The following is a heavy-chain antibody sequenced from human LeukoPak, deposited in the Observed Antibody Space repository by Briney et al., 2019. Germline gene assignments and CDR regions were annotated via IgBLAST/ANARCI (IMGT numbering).Heavy chain of an antibody. D-gene: IGHD3-3*01. J-gene: IGHJ4*02. V-gene: IGHV3-7*01. Sequence: GGSLRLSCVASGFTFNNYWMSWVRQAPGKGLEWVANIRVDGSDKFYMDSVKGRFTISRDNAKNSLFLQMNSLRAEDTAVYYCARAPRPGFWSGYCEYWGQGTLVTVSS. CDR2: IRVDGSDK. CDR1: GFTFNNYW. CDR3: ARAPRPGFWSGYCEY.